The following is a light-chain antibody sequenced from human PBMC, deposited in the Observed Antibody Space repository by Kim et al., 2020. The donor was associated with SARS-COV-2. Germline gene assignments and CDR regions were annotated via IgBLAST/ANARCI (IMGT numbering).Light chain of an antibody. CDR1: SSNIGSNT. Sequence: GQRVTLSCSGSSSNIGSNTVNWYQQLPGTAPKLLIYYNDQRPSGVPDRFSGSKSGTSASLAISGLQSEDEADYYCSSWDDSLNAVVFGGGTKLTVL. CDR2: YND. J-gene: IGLJ2*01. CDR3: SSWDDSLNAVV. V-gene: IGLV1-44*01.